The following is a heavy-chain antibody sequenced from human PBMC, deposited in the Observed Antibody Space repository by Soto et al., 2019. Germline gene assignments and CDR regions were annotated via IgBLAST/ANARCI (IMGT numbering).Heavy chain of an antibody. J-gene: IGHJ4*02. CDR3: AKTLEWLSLDY. D-gene: IGHD3-3*01. CDR1: GFTFSSYG. V-gene: IGHV3-30*18. Sequence: GGSLRLSCADSGFTFSSYGMHWVRQAPGKGLEWVAVISYDGSNKYYADSVKGRFTISRDNSKNTLYLQMNSLRAEDTAVYYCAKTLEWLSLDYWGQGTLVTVSS. CDR2: ISYDGSNK.